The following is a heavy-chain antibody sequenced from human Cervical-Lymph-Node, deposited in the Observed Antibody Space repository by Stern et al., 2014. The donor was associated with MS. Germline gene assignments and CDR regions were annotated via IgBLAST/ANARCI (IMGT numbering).Heavy chain of an antibody. V-gene: IGHV3-30*18. CDR2: ISYDGSNK. D-gene: IGHD3-3*02. J-gene: IGHJ5*02. CDR3: AKGGLALSA. CDR1: GFSFSNYG. Sequence: VQLVESGGGVVQPGRSLRLSCAASGFSFSNYGMHWVRQAPGKGLEWVAVISYDGSNKNYADSVKGRFTISRDNSTNTLYLQMNSLRVGDTAVYYFAKGGLALSAWGQGTLVTISS.